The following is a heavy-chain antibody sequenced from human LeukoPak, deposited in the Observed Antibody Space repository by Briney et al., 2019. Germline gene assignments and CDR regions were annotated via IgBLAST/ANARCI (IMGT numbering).Heavy chain of an antibody. J-gene: IGHJ4*02. CDR3: AIHYDITPANFDY. CDR1: GFTFSSYA. Sequence: GGSLGLSCAASGFTFSSYAMSWVRQAPGKGLEWVSAISGSGGSTYYADSVKGRFTISRDNSKNTLYLQMNSLRAEDTAVYYCAIHYDITPANFDYWGQGTLVTVSS. CDR2: ISGSGGST. D-gene: IGHD3-22*01. V-gene: IGHV3-23*01.